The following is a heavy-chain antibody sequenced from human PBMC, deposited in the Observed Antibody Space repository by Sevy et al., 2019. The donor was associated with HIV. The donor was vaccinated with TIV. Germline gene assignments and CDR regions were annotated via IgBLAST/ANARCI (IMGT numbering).Heavy chain of an antibody. CDR3: ARPTPGIAPSSAAFFDS. Sequence: GGSLRLSCAASGLASGFTFSSFAMSWVRQLPGKGLAWVSTINGRGGSTYYADSVKGRFTLSRDNSNNALFLQMDSLTPEDTALYYCARPTPGIAPSSAAFFDSWGHGTLVTVSS. J-gene: IGHJ4*01. CDR2: INGRGGST. D-gene: IGHD6-13*01. V-gene: IGHV3-23*01. CDR1: GFTFSSFA.